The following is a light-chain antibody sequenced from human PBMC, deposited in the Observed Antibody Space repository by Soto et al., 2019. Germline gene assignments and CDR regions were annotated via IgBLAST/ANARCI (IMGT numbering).Light chain of an antibody. CDR3: QQYTDWPRT. Sequence: EIVMTQSPATLSLSPGERAIVSCRASQSIDTYLAWYQQKPGQGPRLLMYDASTRATGIPARFSATGSGTEFTLTISSLQSEDFGIYYCQQYTDWPRTFGPGTKVEIK. V-gene: IGKV3-15*01. CDR1: QSIDTY. CDR2: DAS. J-gene: IGKJ1*01.